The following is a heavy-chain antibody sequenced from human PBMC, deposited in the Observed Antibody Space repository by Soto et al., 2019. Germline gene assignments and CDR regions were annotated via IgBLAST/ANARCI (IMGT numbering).Heavy chain of an antibody. V-gene: IGHV3-48*01. D-gene: IGHD3-10*01. CDR1: GFTFSTYS. Sequence: EVQLVESGGGLVQPGGSLRLSCAASGFTFSTYSMNWVRQAPGKGLEWVSYISSSGSTIYYADSVKGRFTISRDNAKNSLYLQMNSLRAEDTAVYYCARVNSITMVPLVWGQGTLVTVSS. CDR2: ISSSGSTI. J-gene: IGHJ4*02. CDR3: ARVNSITMVPLV.